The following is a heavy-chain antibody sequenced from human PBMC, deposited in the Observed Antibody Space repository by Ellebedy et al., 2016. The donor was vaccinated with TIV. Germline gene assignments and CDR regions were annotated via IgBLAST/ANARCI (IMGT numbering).Heavy chain of an antibody. J-gene: IGHJ4*02. CDR1: GFTFSSYG. CDR3: ARDHGSGWYMDY. Sequence: GGSLRLXXAASGFTFSSYGMHWVRQAPGKGLEWVAVIWYDGSNKYYADSVKGRFTISRDNSKNTLYLQMNSLRAEDTAVYYCARDHGSGWYMDYWGQGTLVTVSS. D-gene: IGHD6-19*01. CDR2: IWYDGSNK. V-gene: IGHV3-33*08.